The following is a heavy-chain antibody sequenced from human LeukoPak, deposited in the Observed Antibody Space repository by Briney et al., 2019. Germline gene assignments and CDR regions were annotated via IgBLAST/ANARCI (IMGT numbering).Heavy chain of an antibody. CDR2: ISYDGSNK. CDR1: GFTFSSYG. Sequence: GGSLRLSCAASGFTFSSYGMHWVRQAPGKGPEWVAVISYDGSNKYYADSVKGRFTISRDNSKNTLYLQMNSLRAEDTAVYYCARDSGTYYYGSGSYFGPWGQGTLVTVSS. V-gene: IGHV3-30*03. D-gene: IGHD3-10*01. CDR3: ARDSGTYYYGSGSYFGP. J-gene: IGHJ5*02.